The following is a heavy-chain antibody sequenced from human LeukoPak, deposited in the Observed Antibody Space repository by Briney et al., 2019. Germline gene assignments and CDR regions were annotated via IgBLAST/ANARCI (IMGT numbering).Heavy chain of an antibody. J-gene: IGHJ5*02. D-gene: IGHD2-15*01. CDR2: ISGSGGST. V-gene: IGHV3-23*01. CDR3: AKVIVVPNWFDP. CDR1: GFTFSSYA. Sequence: PGRSLRLSCAASGFTFSSYAMSWVRQAPGKGLEWVSAISGSGGSTYYADSVKGRFTISRDNSKNTLYLQMNSLRAEDTAVYYCAKVIVVPNWFDPWGQGTLVTVSS.